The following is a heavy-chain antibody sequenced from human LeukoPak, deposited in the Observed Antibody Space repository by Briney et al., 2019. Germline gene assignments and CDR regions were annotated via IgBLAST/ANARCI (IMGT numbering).Heavy chain of an antibody. Sequence: SETLSLTCAVYGGSFSGYYWSWIRQPPGKGLEWIGEINHSGSTNYNPSLKSRVTISVDTSKNQFSLKLSSVTAADTAVYYCARGCTVTRLYNWFDPWGQGTLVTVSS. V-gene: IGHV4-34*01. CDR3: ARGCTVTRLYNWFDP. CDR1: GGSFSGYY. D-gene: IGHD4-17*01. CDR2: INHSGST. J-gene: IGHJ5*02.